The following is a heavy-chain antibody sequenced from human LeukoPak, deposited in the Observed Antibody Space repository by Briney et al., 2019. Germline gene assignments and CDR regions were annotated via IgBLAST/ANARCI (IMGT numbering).Heavy chain of an antibody. CDR2: ISWNSGSI. CDR3: AKDRRSYSGYDMDY. Sequence: GGSLRLSCAASGFTFDDYAMHWVRQAPGNGLEWVSGISWNSGSIGYADSVKGRFTISRDNAKNSLYLQMNSLRAEDTALYYCAKDRRSYSGYDMDYWGQGTLVTVSS. V-gene: IGHV3-9*01. J-gene: IGHJ4*02. D-gene: IGHD5-12*01. CDR1: GFTFDDYA.